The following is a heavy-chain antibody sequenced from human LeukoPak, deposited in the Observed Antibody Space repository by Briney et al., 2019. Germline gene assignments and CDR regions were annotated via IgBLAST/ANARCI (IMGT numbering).Heavy chain of an antibody. Sequence: ASVKVSCKTSGYTFSGHYIHWVRQAPGQGLEWMGWINPRSGATAYAQEFQGRLTLTEDTSMTTAFMDLSSLRSDDTAVYFCARDIGTDGYNFWFDPWGQGTLVTVSS. CDR2: INPRSGAT. J-gene: IGHJ5*02. D-gene: IGHD5-24*01. CDR3: ARDIGTDGYNFWFDP. CDR1: GYTFSGHY. V-gene: IGHV1-2*02.